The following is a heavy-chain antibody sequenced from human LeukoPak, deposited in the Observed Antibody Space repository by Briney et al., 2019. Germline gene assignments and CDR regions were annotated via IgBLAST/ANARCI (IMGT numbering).Heavy chain of an antibody. J-gene: IGHJ6*02. CDR3: ARRGVSYGMDV. CDR1: GYRFTTYW. V-gene: IGHV5-51*01. D-gene: IGHD5/OR15-5a*01. CDR2: IYPGDSDT. Sequence: GESLKISCKGSGYRFTTYWIGWVRQMPGKGLEWVGIIYPGDSDTRYSPSFQGQVTISADKSISTAYLQWSSLKASDTAIYYCARRGVSYGMDVWGQGTTVTVSS.